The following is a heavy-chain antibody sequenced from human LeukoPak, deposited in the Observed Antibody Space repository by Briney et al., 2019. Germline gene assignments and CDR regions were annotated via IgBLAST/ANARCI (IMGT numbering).Heavy chain of an antibody. CDR3: ARDYMSLNYNNFDS. D-gene: IGHD1-7*01. Sequence: GGSLRLSCAASGFTFSSYGMHWVRQAQGKGLEWVAVISYDGSNKYYADSVKGRFTISRDNSKNTLYLQMNSLRAEDTAVYYCARDYMSLNYNNFDSWGQGTLVTVSS. CDR2: ISYDGSNK. CDR1: GFTFSSYG. J-gene: IGHJ4*02. V-gene: IGHV3-30*03.